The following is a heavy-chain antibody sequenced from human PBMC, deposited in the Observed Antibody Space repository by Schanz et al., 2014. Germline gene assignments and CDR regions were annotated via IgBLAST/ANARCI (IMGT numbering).Heavy chain of an antibody. V-gene: IGHV3-9*01. D-gene: IGHD4-17*01. CDR1: GFTFDDFG. Sequence: EVYLVESGGDLVQPGKSLRLSCAASGFTFDDFGMHWVRQAPGKALEWVSGISWNSVSIGYADSVKGRFTISRDNAKNSLYLQMNRLRVDDTAFYFCAKVRGDQRGAFDSWGQGTLVIVSS. CDR2: ISWNSVSI. J-gene: IGHJ4*02. CDR3: AKVRGDQRGAFDS.